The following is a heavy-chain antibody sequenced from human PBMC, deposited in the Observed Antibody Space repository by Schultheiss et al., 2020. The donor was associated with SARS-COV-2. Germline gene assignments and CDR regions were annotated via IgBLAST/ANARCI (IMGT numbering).Heavy chain of an antibody. D-gene: IGHD6-13*01. CDR1: GGSISSYY. Sequence: SQTLSLTCTVSGGSISSYYWSWIRQPPGKGLEWIGSIYHSGSTYYNPSLKSRVTISVDTSKNQFSLKLSSVTAADTAVYYCARDTSIAAAGFDYWGQGTLVTVSS. CDR3: ARDTSIAAAGFDY. V-gene: IGHV4-39*07. CDR2: IYHSGST. J-gene: IGHJ4*02.